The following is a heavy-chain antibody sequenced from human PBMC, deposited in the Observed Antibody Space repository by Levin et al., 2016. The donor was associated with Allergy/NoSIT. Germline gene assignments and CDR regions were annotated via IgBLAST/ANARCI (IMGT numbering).Heavy chain of an antibody. CDR3: ARDNEVFDSSGPWGQDAFAI. J-gene: IGHJ3*02. V-gene: IGHV4-34*01. Sequence: SETLSLTCAVYGGSFSGYYWSWIRQPPGKGLEWIGEINHSGSTNYNPSLKSRVTMSADTSKNQFSLKLSSVTAADTAVYYCARDNEVFDSSGPWGQDAFAIWGQGTMVTVSS. CDR1: GGSFSGYY. D-gene: IGHD3-22*01. CDR2: INHSGST.